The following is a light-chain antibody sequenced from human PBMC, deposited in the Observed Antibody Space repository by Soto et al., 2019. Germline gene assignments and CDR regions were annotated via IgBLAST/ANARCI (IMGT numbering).Light chain of an antibody. V-gene: IGKV1-12*01. J-gene: IGKJ1*01. CDR2: AAS. CDR1: QGIGSW. Sequence: DIQMTHSPSSVSASVGDRVTITCRASQGIGSWLAGYQQKPRKAPKLLIYAASSLQSGVPSRFSGSGSGTDFTLTISSLQPEDFATYYCQQANSFPWTFGQGTKVEIK. CDR3: QQANSFPWT.